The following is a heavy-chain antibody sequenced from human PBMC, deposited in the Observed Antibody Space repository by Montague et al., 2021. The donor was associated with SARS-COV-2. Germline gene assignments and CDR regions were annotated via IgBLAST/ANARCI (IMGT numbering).Heavy chain of an antibody. CDR1: GVAIGKWTYY. D-gene: IGHD3-10*01. Sequence: SETLSLTCGVSGVAIGKWTYYGGSFRQQPGKGLGWIASPYYTGGAFYNPSLMSRVTKSFDTSKNQISLNLASVTAADTAVYYCAREFEGYFDLWGRGTLVMVSS. V-gene: IGHV4-39*07. CDR3: AREFEGYFDL. J-gene: IGHJ2*01. CDR2: PYYTGGA.